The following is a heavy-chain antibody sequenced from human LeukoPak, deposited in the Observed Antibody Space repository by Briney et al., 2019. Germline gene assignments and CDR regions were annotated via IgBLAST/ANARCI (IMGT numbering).Heavy chain of an antibody. CDR1: GFTFSSYS. Sequence: TGGSLRLXCAASGFTFSSYSMNWVRQAPGKGLEWVSSISSSSSYIYYADSVKGRFTISRDNAKNSLYLQMNSLRAEDTAVYYCARGSHYDSSGYYYDFDYWGQGTLVTVSS. CDR3: ARGSHYDSSGYYYDFDY. D-gene: IGHD3-22*01. J-gene: IGHJ4*02. V-gene: IGHV3-21*01. CDR2: ISSSSSYI.